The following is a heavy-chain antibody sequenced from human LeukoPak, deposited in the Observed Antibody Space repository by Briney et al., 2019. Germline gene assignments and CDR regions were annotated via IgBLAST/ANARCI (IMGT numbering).Heavy chain of an antibody. CDR3: ASPGEKDYYFDY. V-gene: IGHV1-46*01. CDR1: GYTFTSYY. D-gene: IGHD3-16*01. CDR2: INPSGGST. J-gene: IGHJ4*02. Sequence: GASVKVSCKASGYTFTSYYMHWVRQAPGQGLEWMGIINPSGGSTSCAQKFQGRVTMTRDTSTSTVYMELSSLRSEDTAVYYCASPGEKDYYFDYWGQGTLVTVSS.